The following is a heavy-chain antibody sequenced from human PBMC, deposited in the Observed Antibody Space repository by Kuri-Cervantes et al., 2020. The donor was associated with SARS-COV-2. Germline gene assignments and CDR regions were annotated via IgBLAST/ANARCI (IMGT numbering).Heavy chain of an antibody. Sequence: GESLKISCAASGFTFSSYSMNWVRQAPGKGLEWVSSISSSSSYIYYADSVKGRFTISRDNAKNSLYLQMNSQRAEDTAVYYCARVGTMISSGIRGDYWGQGTLVTVSS. CDR1: GFTFSSYS. CDR3: ARVGTMISSGIRGDY. J-gene: IGHJ4*02. CDR2: ISSSSSYI. V-gene: IGHV3-21*01. D-gene: IGHD3-22*01.